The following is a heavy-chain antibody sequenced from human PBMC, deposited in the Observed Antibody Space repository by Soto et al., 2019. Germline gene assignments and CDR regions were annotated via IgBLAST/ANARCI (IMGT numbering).Heavy chain of an antibody. Sequence: GGSLRLSCAASGFTFSSYSMNWVRQAPGKGLEWVSYISSSSSTIYYADSVKGRLTISRDNAKNSLYLQMNRLRAEDTAVYYCARGPHDYGDLYIDYWGQGTLVTVSS. V-gene: IGHV3-48*01. J-gene: IGHJ4*02. CDR2: ISSSSSTI. CDR3: ARGPHDYGDLYIDY. CDR1: GFTFSSYS. D-gene: IGHD4-17*01.